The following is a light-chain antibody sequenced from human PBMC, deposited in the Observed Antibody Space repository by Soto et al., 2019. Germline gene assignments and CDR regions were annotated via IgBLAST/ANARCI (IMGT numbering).Light chain of an antibody. J-gene: IGLJ1*01. Sequence: QSALTQPASVSGSPGQSITIACTGTSSDVGGYKYVSWYQQHPGKAPKLMIYEVSNRPSGVSNRFSGSKSGNTASLTISGLQAEDEAEYYCSSYSSSSTLVFGTGTKVTVL. CDR1: SSDVGGYKY. V-gene: IGLV2-14*01. CDR3: SSYSSSSTLV. CDR2: EVS.